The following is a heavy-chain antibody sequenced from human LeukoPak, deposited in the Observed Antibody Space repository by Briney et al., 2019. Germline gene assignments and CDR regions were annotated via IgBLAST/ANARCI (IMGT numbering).Heavy chain of an antibody. CDR3: AKEHDLWHEEGNWFDT. V-gene: IGHV3-23*01. CDR1: GFSFNTYS. Sequence: QSGGSLRLSCTTSGFSFNTYSMSWVRQAPGKGLEWVSAINDDTPYYTDSVKGRFTVSRDNSKGTLYLHLNSLRAEDTAIYYCAKEHDLWHEEGNWFDTWGQGVLVTVSS. J-gene: IGHJ5*02. CDR2: INDDTP. D-gene: IGHD3-3*01.